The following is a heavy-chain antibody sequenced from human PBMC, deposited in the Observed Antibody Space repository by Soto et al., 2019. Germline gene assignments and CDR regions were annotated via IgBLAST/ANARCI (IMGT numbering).Heavy chain of an antibody. D-gene: IGHD3-10*01. CDR3: ARLIHYYGSGSHQARFDP. CDR1: GGSFSGYY. J-gene: IGHJ5*02. V-gene: IGHV4-34*01. Sequence: QVQLQQWGAGLLKPSETLSLTCAVYGGSFSGYYWSWIRQPPGKGLEWIGEINHSGSTNYNPPLTSRVTLSVDTSKTPFSLKLSSVTAADTAVYYCARLIHYYGSGSHQARFDPWGQGTLVTVSS. CDR2: INHSGST.